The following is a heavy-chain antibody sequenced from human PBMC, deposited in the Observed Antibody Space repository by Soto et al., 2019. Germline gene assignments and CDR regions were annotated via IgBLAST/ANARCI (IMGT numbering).Heavy chain of an antibody. CDR1: GFPFSNSA. Sequence: LRLSCAASGFPFSNSAMSWVRQAPGKGLEWVSAISGSGGSTYYADSVKGRFTISRGNSENTLYLQMNSLRAEDTAVYYCAKDNTGRLPPPSFDYRGQGTLVTVSS. J-gene: IGHJ4*02. CDR3: AKDNTGRLPPPSFDY. V-gene: IGHV3-23*01. CDR2: ISGSGGST. D-gene: IGHD3-10*01.